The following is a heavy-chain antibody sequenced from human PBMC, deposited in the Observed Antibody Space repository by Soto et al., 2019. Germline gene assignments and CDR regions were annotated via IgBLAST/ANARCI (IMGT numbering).Heavy chain of an antibody. V-gene: IGHV3-23*01. CDR2: ISGSGGST. J-gene: IGHJ6*03. CDR1: GFTFSSYA. CDR3: ARATTVTTRVPSRSSYYYMDV. D-gene: IGHD4-17*01. Sequence: PGGSLRLSCAASGFTFSSYAMSWVRQAPGKGLEWVSAISGSGGSTYYADSVKGRFTISRDNSKNTLYLQMSSLRAEDTAVYYCARATTVTTRVPSRSSYYYMDVWGKGTTVTVSS.